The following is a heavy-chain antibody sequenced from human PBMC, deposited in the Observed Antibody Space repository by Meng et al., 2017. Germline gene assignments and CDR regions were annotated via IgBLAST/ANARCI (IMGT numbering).Heavy chain of an antibody. CDR3: ARDPNYYDSSGYYYFRGGYYYGMDV. Sequence: GESLKISCAASGFTFSSYAMHWVRQAPGKGLEWVAVISYGGSNKYYADSVKGRFTISRDNSKNTLYLQMNSLRAEDTAVYYCARDPNYYDSSGYYYFRGGYYYGMDVWGQGTTVTVSS. J-gene: IGHJ6*02. D-gene: IGHD3-22*01. V-gene: IGHV3-30*01. CDR2: ISYGGSNK. CDR1: GFTFSSYA.